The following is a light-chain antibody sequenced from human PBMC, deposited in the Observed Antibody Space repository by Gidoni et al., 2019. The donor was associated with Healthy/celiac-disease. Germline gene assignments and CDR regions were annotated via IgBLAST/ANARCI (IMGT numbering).Light chain of an antibody. Sequence: DIQMTQSPSSLSASVGDRVTITCRASQSISSYLHWYQQISGKAPNLLIYAASRLQSGVPSRFSGSGSGTDFTLTISSLQPEDFATYYCQQSYSTPRAFGPGTKVDIK. CDR3: QQSYSTPRA. CDR1: QSISSY. CDR2: AAS. J-gene: IGKJ3*01. V-gene: IGKV1-39*01.